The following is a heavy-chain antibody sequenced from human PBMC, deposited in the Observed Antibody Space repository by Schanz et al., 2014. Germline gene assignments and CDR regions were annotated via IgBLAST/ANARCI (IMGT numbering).Heavy chain of an antibody. CDR2: MNESHSTI. V-gene: IGHV3-23*01. Sequence: DVHLLESGGGLVQPGGSLRLSCAASEFTFRGYAMSWVRQARGKGLEWVSAMNESHSTIYYADSVRGRFTISRDNAKNTLFLQMNSLRAEDTAVYYCARKVVATIGGYYDNWGQGTLVIVSS. CDR3: ARKVVATIGGYYDN. CDR1: EFTFRGYA. D-gene: IGHD5-12*01. J-gene: IGHJ4*02.